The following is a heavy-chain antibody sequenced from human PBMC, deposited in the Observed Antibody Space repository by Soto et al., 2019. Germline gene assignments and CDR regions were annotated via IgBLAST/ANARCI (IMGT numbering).Heavy chain of an antibody. J-gene: IGHJ4*02. CDR1: GFDVSDYY. CDR2: ISSGGNII. D-gene: IGHD6-13*01. V-gene: IGHV3-11*01. CDR3: ARIGSWFFDY. Sequence: GGSLRLSCAASGFDVSDYYMTWIRQAPGRGLEWISYISSGGNIIYYADSVRGRFTISRDNAKNSLYLQMNSLRAEDTAVYYCARIGSWFFDYWGQGTLVTVSS.